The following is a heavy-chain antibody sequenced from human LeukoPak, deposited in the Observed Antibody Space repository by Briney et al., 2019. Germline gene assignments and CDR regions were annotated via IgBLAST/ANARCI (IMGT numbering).Heavy chain of an antibody. D-gene: IGHD3-10*01. V-gene: IGHV3-33*01. Sequence: GGSLRLSCAASGFTFSSYGMHWVRQALGKGLEWVAVIWYDGSNKYYADSVKGRFTISRDNSRSTLYLQMNSLRPEDTAIYYCAREGYYGSGSPPSLYFDHWGQGTLVTVSS. CDR2: IWYDGSNK. J-gene: IGHJ4*02. CDR1: GFTFSSYG. CDR3: AREGYYGSGSPPSLYFDH.